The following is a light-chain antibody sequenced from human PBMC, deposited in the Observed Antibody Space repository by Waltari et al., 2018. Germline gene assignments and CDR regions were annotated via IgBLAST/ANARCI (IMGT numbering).Light chain of an antibody. CDR3: AAWDDSLNVYV. V-gene: IGLV1-47*01. CDR2: RNK. CDR1: SSNIGSHS. Sequence: QSVLTPPPPASGTPGQRLTSHCSGTSSNIGSHSVYWHQQLQGTAPTRLIYRNKLRPSGVPDRFSGSKSDTSASLAISGLRSEDEADYYCAAWDDSLNVYVFGTGTKVTVL. J-gene: IGLJ1*01.